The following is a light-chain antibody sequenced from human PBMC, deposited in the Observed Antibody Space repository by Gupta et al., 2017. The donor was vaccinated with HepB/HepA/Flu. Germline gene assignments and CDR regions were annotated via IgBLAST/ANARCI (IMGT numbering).Light chain of an antibody. CDR2: SSN. Sequence: SVLPQPPSPSAPPVQRVTISCSGSSSNIGSNSLNWFQQLPGTAPKLLIYSSNRRPAVVPARFSGSKYGTAAAMAISGLQAEDEADYYCAAEDDSRNGYVFGTGTKLTVL. J-gene: IGLJ1*01. CDR1: SSNIGSNS. CDR3: AAEDDSRNGYV. V-gene: IGLV1-44*01.